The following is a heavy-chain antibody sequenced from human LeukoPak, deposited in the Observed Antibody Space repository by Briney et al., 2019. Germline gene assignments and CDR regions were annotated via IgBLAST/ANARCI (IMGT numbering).Heavy chain of an antibody. D-gene: IGHD6-19*01. CDR3: AKGRIAVAMMDYFDY. V-gene: IGHV3-23*01. Sequence: GGSLRLSCAASGFTFSNYAMSWVRQAPGKGLEWVSGISGGAGSTYYADSVKGRFTISRDNSKNTLYLQMNSLRAEDTAVYYCAKGRIAVAMMDYFDYWGQGTLVTVSS. J-gene: IGHJ4*02. CDR1: GFTFSNYA. CDR2: ISGGAGST.